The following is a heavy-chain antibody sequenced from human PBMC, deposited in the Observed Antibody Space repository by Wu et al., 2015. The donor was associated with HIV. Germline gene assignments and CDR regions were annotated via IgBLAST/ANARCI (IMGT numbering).Heavy chain of an antibody. Sequence: DQLLQSGVEVKKPGDSVRVSCKTSGYSFVSFAINWVRQAPGQGLEWMGGNIPFFGSPNYAQKFQGRVTITTDESTSTVYMELSSLRSEDTAVYYCARDRGSDYYDSSGYYPLPVYWGQGTLVTVSS. D-gene: IGHD3-22*01. V-gene: IGHV1-69*05. CDR2: NIPFFGSP. CDR3: ARDRGSDYYDSSGYYPLPVY. J-gene: IGHJ4*02. CDR1: GYSFVSFA.